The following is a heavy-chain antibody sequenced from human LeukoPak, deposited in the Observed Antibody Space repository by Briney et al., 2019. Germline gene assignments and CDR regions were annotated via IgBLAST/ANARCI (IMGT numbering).Heavy chain of an antibody. CDR2: ISYDVSNK. V-gene: IGHV3-30*18. CDR3: AKDQSAYGDYAFDI. D-gene: IGHD4-17*01. CDR1: GFTFSSSG. Sequence: GGSLRLSCAASGFTFSSSGMHWVRQAPGKGLEWVAVISYDVSNKYYADSVKGRFTISRDNSKNTLYLQMNSLRAEDTAVYYCAKDQSAYGDYAFDIWGQGTMVTVSS. J-gene: IGHJ3*02.